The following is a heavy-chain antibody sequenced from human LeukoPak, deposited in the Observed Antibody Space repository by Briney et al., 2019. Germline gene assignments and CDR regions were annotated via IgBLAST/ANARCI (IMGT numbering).Heavy chain of an antibody. J-gene: IGHJ4*02. D-gene: IGHD4-23*01. CDR1: GYTFTSYG. V-gene: IGHV1-18*01. CDR3: ARDRGGNSDY. Sequence: SVKASCKASGYTFTSYGISWVRQAPGQGPEWMGWISAYNGNKNYAQQLQGRVPMTPDTSTSTAYIERRSLRSDDTAVYYCARDRGGNSDYWGQGTLVTVSS. CDR2: ISAYNGNK.